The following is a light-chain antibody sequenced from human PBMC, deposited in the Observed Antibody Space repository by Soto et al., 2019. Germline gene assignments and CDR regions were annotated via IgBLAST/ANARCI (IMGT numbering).Light chain of an antibody. CDR1: HSISTL. CDR2: DAS. Sequence: DIQMTQSPSTLSASVGDRVTITCRASHSISTLLAWYQQKPGKAPKLLMFDASSLESGDPSRFSGGGSGTEFTLTISSLEPDDFATYYCQQYNVYWTFGQGTKVEMK. CDR3: QQYNVYWT. J-gene: IGKJ1*01. V-gene: IGKV1-5*01.